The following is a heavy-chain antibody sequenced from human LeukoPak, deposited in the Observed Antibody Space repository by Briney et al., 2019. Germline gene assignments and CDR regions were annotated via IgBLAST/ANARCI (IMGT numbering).Heavy chain of an antibody. CDR3: ATSTSVVY. CDR1: GFTFSSYA. V-gene: IGHV3-30*04. CDR2: KSYDGSNK. Sequence: GGSLRLSCAASGFTFSSYAMHWVRQAPGKGLEWVAVKSYDGSNKYYADSVKGRFTISRDNSKNTLYLQMNSLRAEDTAVYYCATSTSVVYWGQGTLVTVSP. J-gene: IGHJ4*02. D-gene: IGHD2/OR15-2a*01.